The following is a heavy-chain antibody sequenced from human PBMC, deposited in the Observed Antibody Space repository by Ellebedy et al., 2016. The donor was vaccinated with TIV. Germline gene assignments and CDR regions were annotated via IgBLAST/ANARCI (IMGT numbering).Heavy chain of an antibody. Sequence: GESLKISCAASGFTFSGYTMSWVRQAPGRGLEWVSYISSSSTYIFYADSVKGRFTISRDNAEKSLYLQMNSLRAEDTALYYCTRGRYYGSGSPSGNFDSWGQGTLVTVSS. V-gene: IGHV3-21*01. CDR1: GFTFSGYT. CDR3: TRGRYYGSGSPSGNFDS. D-gene: IGHD3-10*01. CDR2: ISSSSTYI. J-gene: IGHJ4*02.